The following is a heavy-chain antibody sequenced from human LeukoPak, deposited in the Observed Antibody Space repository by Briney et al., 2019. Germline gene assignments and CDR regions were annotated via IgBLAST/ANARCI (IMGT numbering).Heavy chain of an antibody. CDR3: ASGGYVYYYYYMDV. D-gene: IGHD3-10*02. V-gene: IGHV1-2*06. CDR1: GYTFTGYY. CDR2: INPNSGGT. Sequence: ASVKVSCKASGYTFTGYYMHWVRQAPGQGLEWMGRINPNSGGTNYAQKFQGRVTMTRDTSISTAYMELSRLRFDDTAVYYCASGGYVYYYYYMDVWGKGTTVTVSS. J-gene: IGHJ6*03.